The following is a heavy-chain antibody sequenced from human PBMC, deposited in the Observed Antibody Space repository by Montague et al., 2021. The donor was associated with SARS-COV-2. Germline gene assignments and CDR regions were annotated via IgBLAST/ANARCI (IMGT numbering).Heavy chain of an antibody. Sequence: SETLSLTCTASGGSFCSSSYYWAWIRQPPGKGLEWIGSIYHSGSTFYNPSLKSRVTMSVDTSKNQFSLKLSPATAADTSKYYCARVKWKLSVGNGFDIWGQGTMVTVSS. J-gene: IGHJ3*02. CDR2: IYHSGST. V-gene: IGHV4-39*01. D-gene: IGHD3-16*01. CDR3: ARVKWKLSVGNGFDI. CDR1: GGSFCSSSYY.